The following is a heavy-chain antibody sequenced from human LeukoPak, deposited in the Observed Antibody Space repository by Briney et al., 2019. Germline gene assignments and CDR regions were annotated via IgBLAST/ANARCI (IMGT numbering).Heavy chain of an antibody. D-gene: IGHD4-17*01. Sequence: HEASVKVSCTASGGTFSSYAISWVRQAPGQGLEWMGRIIPILGIANYAQKFQGRVTITADKSTSTAYMELSSLRSEDTAVYYCARDNFYGDYLRLGEYYFDYWGQGTLVTVSS. CDR2: IIPILGIA. CDR1: GGTFSSYA. CDR3: ARDNFYGDYLRLGEYYFDY. V-gene: IGHV1-69*04. J-gene: IGHJ4*02.